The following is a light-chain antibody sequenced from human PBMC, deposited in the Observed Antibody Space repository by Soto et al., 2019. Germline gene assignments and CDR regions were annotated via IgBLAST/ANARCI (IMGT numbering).Light chain of an antibody. CDR2: KAS. V-gene: IGKV1-5*03. J-gene: IGKJ1*01. Sequence: DIQMTQSPSTLSASVGDRVTITCRASQSISYWLAWYQQKPGKAPNLLIYKASSLESGAPSRVSGSGSGTEFTLTISSLQPDDFGTYYCQQYNTWTFGQGTKVEIK. CDR3: QQYNTWT. CDR1: QSISYW.